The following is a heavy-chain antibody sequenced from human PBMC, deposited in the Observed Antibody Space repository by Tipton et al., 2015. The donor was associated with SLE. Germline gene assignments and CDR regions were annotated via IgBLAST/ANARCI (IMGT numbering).Heavy chain of an antibody. V-gene: IGHV4-4*07. CDR3: AREFLNPVTTVHYYFDL. D-gene: IGHD4-11*01. CDR2: IYTNENT. J-gene: IGHJ2*01. Sequence: LRLSCTVSGGSISGYYWSWIRPPAGGGLEWIGRIYTNENTNYNPSLKSRVTMSVDTSKNHFSLKLNSVTAADTAVYYCAREFLNPVTTVHYYFDLWGRGTLVTVSS. CDR1: GGSISGYY.